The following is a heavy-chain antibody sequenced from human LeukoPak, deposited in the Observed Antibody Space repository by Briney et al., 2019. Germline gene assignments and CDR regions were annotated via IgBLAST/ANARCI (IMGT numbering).Heavy chain of an antibody. CDR3: AKGGWIPYHFDY. V-gene: IGHV3-23*01. Sequence: GGSLRLSCAASGFTSSNYAMSWVRQAPGKGLEWVSVISGSGGSTYYADSVKGRFTIFRDKSRNTLYLQLNSLRAEDTAVYYCAKGGWIPYHFDYWGQGSLVTVSS. CDR1: GFTSSNYA. D-gene: IGHD6-19*01. J-gene: IGHJ4*02. CDR2: ISGSGGST.